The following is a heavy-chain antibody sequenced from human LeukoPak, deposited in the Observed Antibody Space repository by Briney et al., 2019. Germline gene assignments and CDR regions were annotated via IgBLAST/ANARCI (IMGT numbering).Heavy chain of an antibody. D-gene: IGHD1-1*01. V-gene: IGHV1-2*02. J-gene: IGHJ4*02. CDR2: LNPSSGDT. CDR3: ASTDSDWNHEITF. CDR1: GYTFTGHY. Sequence: ASVKVSCKASGYTFTGHYMHWVRQAPGQGLQWMGWLNPSSGDTKYAQNFQGRVTMTRDTSITTAYMQLNSLRSADTAVYFCASTDSDWNHEITFGGQGTLVTVPS.